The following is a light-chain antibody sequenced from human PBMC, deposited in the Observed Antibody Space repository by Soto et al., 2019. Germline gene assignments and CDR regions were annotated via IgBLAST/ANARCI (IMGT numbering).Light chain of an antibody. CDR1: SSNIGSNT. CDR3: AAWDDSLNGVV. V-gene: IGLV1-44*01. J-gene: IGLJ2*01. Sequence: QSVLTQPPSASGTPGQRVTISCSGSSSNIGSNTVNWYQQLPGTAPKLLIYSNNQRRSGVPDRFSGSKSGTSASLATSGLQSEDEADYYCAAWDDSLNGVVFGGGTKLTVL. CDR2: SNN.